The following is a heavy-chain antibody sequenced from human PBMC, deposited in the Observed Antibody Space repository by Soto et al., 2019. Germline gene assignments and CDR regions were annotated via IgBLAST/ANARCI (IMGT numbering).Heavy chain of an antibody. CDR2: ISGYNGNT. Sequence: QVQLVESGAEVKKPGASVKVSCKASGYTFTNYGISWVRQAPGQGHEWMGWISGYNGNTMYAQKFQGRVTMTTDTPTNTAYMDLRSLRSDDTAVYYCARDREYYYDSSGNYYYHYGMDVWGQGTTVTVS. J-gene: IGHJ6*02. V-gene: IGHV1-18*04. CDR1: GYTFTNYG. D-gene: IGHD3-22*01. CDR3: ARDREYYYDSSGNYYYHYGMDV.